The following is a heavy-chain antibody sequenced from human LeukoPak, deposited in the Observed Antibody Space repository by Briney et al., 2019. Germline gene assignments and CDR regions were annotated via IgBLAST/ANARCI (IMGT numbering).Heavy chain of an antibody. CDR2: ISGSGGST. CDR1: GFTFSSYA. J-gene: IGHJ4*02. V-gene: IGHV3-23*01. Sequence: TGGSLRLSCAASGFTFSSYAMSLVRQAPGKGLEWVSTISGSGGSTYYADSVKGRFTISRDNSKNTLYLQMNSLRAEDTAVYYCAKDSSSWYQGDFFNCWGQGTLVTVSS. CDR3: AKDSSSWYQGDFFNC. D-gene: IGHD6-13*01.